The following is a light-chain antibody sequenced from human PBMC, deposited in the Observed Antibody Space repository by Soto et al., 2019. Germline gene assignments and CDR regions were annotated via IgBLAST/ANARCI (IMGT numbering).Light chain of an antibody. V-gene: IGLV2-14*03. CDR1: SSDIGGYNS. CDR3: SSYTDSTTPVV. Sequence: QSVLTQPASVSGSPGQSITISCTGTSSDIGGYNSVSWYQQHPGKAPKLLIFDVSRRPSGISNRFSASKSGNTASLTISGLQAVDEADYYCSSYTDSTTPVVFGGGTKVTVL. J-gene: IGLJ2*01. CDR2: DVS.